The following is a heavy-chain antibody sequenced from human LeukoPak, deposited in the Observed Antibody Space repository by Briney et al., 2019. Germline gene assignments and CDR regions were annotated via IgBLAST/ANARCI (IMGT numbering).Heavy chain of an antibody. CDR2: IISYSTTYI. Sequence: PGGSLRLSCVASGFTFSSYSMNWVRQAPGRGLEWVSSIISYSTTYIYYADSVKGRFTISRDNAKNSLYLQMDSLRADDTAVYYCARDFARTGDYHHFDYWGQGTLVTVSS. CDR3: ARDFARTGDYHHFDY. J-gene: IGHJ4*02. CDR1: GFTFSSYS. D-gene: IGHD7-27*01. V-gene: IGHV3-21*01.